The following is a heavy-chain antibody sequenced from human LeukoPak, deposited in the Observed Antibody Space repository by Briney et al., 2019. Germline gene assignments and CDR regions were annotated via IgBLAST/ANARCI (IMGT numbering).Heavy chain of an antibody. CDR1: EFTFNALA. V-gene: IGHV3-23*01. J-gene: IGHJ4*02. CDR3: AKGSRGSYDY. Sequence: GGSWGPSVEALEFTFNALAMAGFGQAPERGLERVSSITDSGVNTYYADSVKGRFTISRDNSKNTLYLQMNSLRAEDTAVYYCAKGSRGSYDYWGQGTLVTVSS. D-gene: IGHD1-26*01. CDR2: ITDSGVNT.